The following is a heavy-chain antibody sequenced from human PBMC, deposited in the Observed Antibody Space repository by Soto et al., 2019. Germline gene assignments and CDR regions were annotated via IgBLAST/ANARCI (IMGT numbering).Heavy chain of an antibody. V-gene: IGHV4-61*01. CDR3: ARDLGGYCSSSSCLPFDY. Sequence: PSETLSLTCTVSGGSVSIGSYYWSWIRQPPGKGLEWIGHIYYSGGTDYNPSLKSRVTLTLDTSKNQFSLKLSSVTAADTAVYYCARDLGGYCSSSSCLPFDYWGQGTLVTVSS. CDR2: IYYSGGT. CDR1: GGSVSIGSYY. J-gene: IGHJ4*02. D-gene: IGHD2-2*01.